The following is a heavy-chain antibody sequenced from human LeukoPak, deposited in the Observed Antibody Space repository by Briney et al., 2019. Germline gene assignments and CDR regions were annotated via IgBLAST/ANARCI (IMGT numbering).Heavy chain of an antibody. J-gene: IGHJ5*02. CDR3: ARLDYGDYNWFDP. CDR2: IYYSGST. CDR1: GGSISSGDYY. Sequence: PSETLSLTCTVSGGSISSGDYYWSWIRQPPGKGLEWIGYIYYSGSTYYNPSLKSRVTISVDTSKNQFSLKLSSVTAAGTAVYYCARLDYGDYNWFDPWGQGTLVTVS. D-gene: IGHD4-17*01. V-gene: IGHV4-30-4*01.